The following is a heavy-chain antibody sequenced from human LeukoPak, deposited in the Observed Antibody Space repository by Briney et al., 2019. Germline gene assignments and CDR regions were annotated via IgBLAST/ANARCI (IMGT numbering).Heavy chain of an antibody. CDR1: GFTFSTYI. V-gene: IGHV3-21*01. Sequence: SGGSLRLSCAASGFTFSTYIMTWVRQAPGKGLEWVSSISGTSSYIYYADSVKGRFTISRDNAKNSLNLQMNSLRAEDTAIYYCARDSADDSSGYYPFDYWGQGTQVSVSS. CDR3: ARDSADDSSGYYPFDY. CDR2: ISGTSSYI. J-gene: IGHJ4*02. D-gene: IGHD3-22*01.